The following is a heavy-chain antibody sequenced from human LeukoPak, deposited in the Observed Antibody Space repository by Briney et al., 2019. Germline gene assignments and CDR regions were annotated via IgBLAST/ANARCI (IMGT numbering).Heavy chain of an antibody. CDR2: ISWSSGHM. V-gene: IGHV3-9*01. D-gene: IGHD2-15*01. CDR1: EFKFDDYA. J-gene: IGHJ2*01. Sequence: GGSLRLSCAAAEFKFDDYAMHWVRQGPGKGLEWDAGISWSSGHMEYAESVKGRFTISRDNARNALYLQMDGLRRDDTALYYCVRSVVVVAATPTHFELWGRGTQVIVSS. CDR3: VRSVVVVAATPTHFEL.